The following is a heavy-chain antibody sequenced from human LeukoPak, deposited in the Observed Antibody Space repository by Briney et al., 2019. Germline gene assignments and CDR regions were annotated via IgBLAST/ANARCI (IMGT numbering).Heavy chain of an antibody. D-gene: IGHD3-22*01. V-gene: IGHV1-69*04. Sequence: SVKVSCKASGGTFSSYAISWVRQAPGQGLEWMGRIIPILGIANYAQKFQGRVTITADKSTSTAYMELSSLRSEDTAVYYCARFITMIGETGYGMDVWGQGTTVTVSS. J-gene: IGHJ6*02. CDR1: GGTFSSYA. CDR3: ARFITMIGETGYGMDV. CDR2: IIPILGIA.